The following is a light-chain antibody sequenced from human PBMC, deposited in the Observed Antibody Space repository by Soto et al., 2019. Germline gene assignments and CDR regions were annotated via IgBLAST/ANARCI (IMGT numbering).Light chain of an antibody. CDR2: LGS. CDR1: QSLLYSNGNNY. Sequence: DIVMTQSPLSLPASPVEPASISCRSSQSLLYSNGNNYLDWYLQKPGQSPQLLIYLGSSRASGVPDRFSASGSGTDFTLKISRVEAEDVGVYYCMQALQTPPTFGQGTRVEIK. CDR3: MQALQTPPT. V-gene: IGKV2-28*01. J-gene: IGKJ1*01.